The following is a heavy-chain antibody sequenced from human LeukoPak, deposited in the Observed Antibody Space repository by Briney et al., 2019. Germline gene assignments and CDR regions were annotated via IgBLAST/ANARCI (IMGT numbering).Heavy chain of an antibody. CDR3: ARTWDC. V-gene: IGHV3-48*03. J-gene: IGHJ4*02. Sequence: GGSLRLSCAASGFTFSDYGMDWVRQAPGKGLEWVSHMSSTGDTITYADSVKGRFTISRDNAKKSMYLEMNSLRAEDTAVYYCARTWDCWGQGTLVTVSS. CDR2: MSSTGDTI. CDR1: GFTFSDYG.